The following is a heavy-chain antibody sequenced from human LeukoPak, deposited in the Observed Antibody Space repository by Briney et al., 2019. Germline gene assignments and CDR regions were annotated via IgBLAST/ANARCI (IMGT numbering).Heavy chain of an antibody. CDR3: ARDLWEDETADYFDY. V-gene: IGHV4-34*01. Sequence: SETLSLTCAVYGGSFSGYYWSWIRQPPGKGLEWIGEINHSGSTNYNPSLNSRVTISVDTSKNQFSLKLSSVTAADTAVYYCARDLWEDETADYFDYWGQGTLVTVSS. CDR1: GGSFSGYY. CDR2: INHSGST. J-gene: IGHJ4*02. D-gene: IGHD1-26*01.